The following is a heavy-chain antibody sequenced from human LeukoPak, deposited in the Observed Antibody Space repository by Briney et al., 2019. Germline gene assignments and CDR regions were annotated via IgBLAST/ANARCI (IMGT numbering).Heavy chain of an antibody. J-gene: IGHJ4*02. CDR3: VQADGGIRDFDWLSYFDY. CDR1: GGSISSYY. CDR2: IYYSGST. V-gene: IGHV4-59*12. D-gene: IGHD3-9*01. Sequence: PSETLSLNCTVAGGSISSYYWSWIRQPPGKGLEWIGYIYYSGSTNDNPSLKSRVTISVDTSKNQFSLKLSSVTAADTAVYYFVQADGGIRDFDWLSYFDYWGQGTLVTVSS.